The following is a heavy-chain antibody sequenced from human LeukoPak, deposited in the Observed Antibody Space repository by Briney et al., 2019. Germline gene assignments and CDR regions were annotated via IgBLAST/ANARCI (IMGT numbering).Heavy chain of an antibody. Sequence: RGSLRLSCAASGFTFSSYAMSWVRQAPGKGLEWVSAISGSGGSTYYADSVKGRFTISRDNSKNTLYLQMNSLRAEDTAVYYCAKEPRYCSGGSCYLRYMDVWGKGTTVTVSS. CDR1: GFTFSSYA. J-gene: IGHJ6*03. V-gene: IGHV3-23*01. CDR3: AKEPRYCSGGSCYLRYMDV. CDR2: ISGSGGST. D-gene: IGHD2-15*01.